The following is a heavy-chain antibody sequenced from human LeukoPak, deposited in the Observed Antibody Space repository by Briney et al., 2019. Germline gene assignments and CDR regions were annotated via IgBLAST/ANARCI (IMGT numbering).Heavy chain of an antibody. D-gene: IGHD5-18*01. CDR2: ISGNGKST. CDR3: AKASYGYQRGEYFDY. J-gene: IGHJ4*02. CDR1: GLTFSSYA. Sequence: PGGSLRLSCAASGLTFSSYAMSWVRQAPGKGLDWVSGISGNGKSTYYAESVKGRFTISRDNSKNTLYLQMNSLGAEDTAVYYCAKASYGYQRGEYFDYWGQGTLVTVSS. V-gene: IGHV3-23*01.